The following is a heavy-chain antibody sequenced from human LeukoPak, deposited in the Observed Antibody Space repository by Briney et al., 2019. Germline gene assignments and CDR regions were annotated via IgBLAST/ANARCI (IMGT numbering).Heavy chain of an antibody. Sequence: SETLSLTCTVSGGSISSYYWSWIRQPPGKGLEWIGYIYYSGSTNYNPSLKSRVTISVDTSKNQFSLKLSSVTAADTAVYYCARGGGGYGDYGRYYFDYWGQGTLVTVSS. CDR3: ARGGGGYGDYGRYYFDY. V-gene: IGHV4-59*08. J-gene: IGHJ4*02. CDR2: IYYSGST. CDR1: GGSISSYY. D-gene: IGHD4-17*01.